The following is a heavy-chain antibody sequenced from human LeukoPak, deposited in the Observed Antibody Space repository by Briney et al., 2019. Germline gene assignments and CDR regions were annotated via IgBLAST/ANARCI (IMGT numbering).Heavy chain of an antibody. CDR2: ITTYNGNT. J-gene: IGHJ4*02. CDR3: ARAVGSGWSSYFDY. D-gene: IGHD6-19*01. CDR1: GYTFTSFG. Sequence: VASVKVSRKASGYTFTSFGISWVRQAPGQGLEWMGWITTYNGNTKYAQKVQGRVTMTTDTSTSTAYMELRSLRSDDTAVYYCARAVGSGWSSYFDYWGQGTLVAVSS. V-gene: IGHV1-18*01.